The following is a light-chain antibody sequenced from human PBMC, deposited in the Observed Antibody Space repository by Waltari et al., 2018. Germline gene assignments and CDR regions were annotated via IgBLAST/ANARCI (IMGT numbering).Light chain of an antibody. J-gene: IGKJ2*01. CDR2: AAS. V-gene: IGKV1-16*02. CDR1: QGMDNY. Sequence: DIQMTQSPSSLSASVGDSIPITCRASQGMDNYLAWFQQKPGKAPQSLIYAASTLQSGVPSKFSGSGFGTGFNLSINGLQPEDFATYFCQQYDSYPHTFGQGTRLEVK. CDR3: QQYDSYPHT.